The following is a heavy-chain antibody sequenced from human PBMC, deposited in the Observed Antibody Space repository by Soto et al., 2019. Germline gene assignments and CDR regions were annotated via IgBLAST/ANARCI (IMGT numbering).Heavy chain of an antibody. D-gene: IGHD1-26*01. CDR1: GYTFTSYG. CDR3: AREQIVGATPGGWFDP. Sequence: EASVKVSCQASGYTFTSYGISWVRQAPGQGLEWMGWISAYNGNTNYAQKLQGRVTMTTDTSTSTAYMELRSLRSDDTAVYYCAREQIVGATPGGWFDPWGQGTLVTVSS. V-gene: IGHV1-18*01. CDR2: ISAYNGNT. J-gene: IGHJ5*02.